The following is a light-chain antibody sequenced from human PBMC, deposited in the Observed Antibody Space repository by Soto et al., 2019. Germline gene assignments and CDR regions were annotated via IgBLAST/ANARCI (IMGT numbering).Light chain of an antibody. CDR2: DAS. CDR1: QSVSSY. Sequence: EIVLTQSPATLSLXPGERXXXSCRASQSVSSYLAWYQQKPGQAPRLLIYDASNRATGIPARFSGSGSGTDFTLTISSLEPEDFAVYYCQQRSNWLFGQGTKLEIK. J-gene: IGKJ2*01. V-gene: IGKV3-11*01. CDR3: QQRSNWL.